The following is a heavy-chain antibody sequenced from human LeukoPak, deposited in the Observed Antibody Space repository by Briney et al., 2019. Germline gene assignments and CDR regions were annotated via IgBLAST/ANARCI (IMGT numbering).Heavy chain of an antibody. CDR3: ARDGDRSDNYYPDS. CDR2: INPNSGGT. Sequence: ASVTVSCKPSGYTFSGYHMHWVRQAPGQGLEWMGWINPNSGGTNYAQNFQGRVTMTRDTSISTAYMELSRLISDDTAVYYCARDGDRSDNYYPDSWGQGTLVTVSS. V-gene: IGHV1-2*02. D-gene: IGHD3-22*01. CDR1: GYTFSGYH. J-gene: IGHJ5*01.